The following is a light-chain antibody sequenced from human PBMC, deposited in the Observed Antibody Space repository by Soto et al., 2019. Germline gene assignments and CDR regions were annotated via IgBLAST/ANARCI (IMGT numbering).Light chain of an antibody. CDR1: QSISGW. V-gene: IGKV1-5*01. CDR2: AAS. J-gene: IGKJ1*01. Sequence: IQKTQSPYTLSPSVGERVSITCRARQSISGWLAWYLQKPGKAPKLLIYAASTLQSGVPSRFSGSGSGTDFTLTISCLQSEDFATYYCQQYYTYPRTFGQGTKVDIK. CDR3: QQYYTYPRT.